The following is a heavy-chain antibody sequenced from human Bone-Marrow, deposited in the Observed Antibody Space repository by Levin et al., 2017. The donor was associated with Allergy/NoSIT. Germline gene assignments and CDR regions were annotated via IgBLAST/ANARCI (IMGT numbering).Heavy chain of an antibody. CDR3: ATSNWNADVY. V-gene: IGHV3-23*01. J-gene: IGHJ4*02. CDR2: ISESTSTT. Sequence: PSETLSLTCAASGFTFSNYAMSWVRQAPGKGLEWVSAISESTSTTYYADSVRGRFTISRDNSKNTLSLQMSSLRAEDTALYYCATSNWNADVYWGQGILVTVSS. D-gene: IGHD1-1*01. CDR1: GFTFSNYA.